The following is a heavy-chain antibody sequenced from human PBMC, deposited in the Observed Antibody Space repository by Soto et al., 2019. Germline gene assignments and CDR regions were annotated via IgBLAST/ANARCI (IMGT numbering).Heavy chain of an antibody. CDR3: VRVVAIPGYPDH. CDR1: GGTFSSYA. D-gene: IGHD5-12*01. CDR2: IVPIVGTT. V-gene: IGHV1-69*12. J-gene: IGHJ4*02. Sequence: QVQLVQSGAEVRQPASSVKVSCKTSGGTFSSYAISWVRQAPGQGLEWMGGIVPIVGTTTYAQKFQGRDTITADEATSTDYMQLSRLRSDDTAVYYCVRVVAIPGYPDHWGQGTLVTVSS.